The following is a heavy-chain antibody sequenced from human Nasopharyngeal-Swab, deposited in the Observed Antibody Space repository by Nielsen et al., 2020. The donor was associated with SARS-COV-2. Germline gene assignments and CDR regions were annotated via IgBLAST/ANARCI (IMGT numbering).Heavy chain of an antibody. CDR3: ARTTTTTRFDT. D-gene: IGHD3-9*01. J-gene: IGHJ4*02. V-gene: IGHV4-61*01. Sequence: SQTLSLTCTVSGRSVSSDTYSWSWIRQPPGNGLEWIGYVVYSGRTNYNPSPKSRVTISVDTSKDQFSLKLNSVTAADTAMYFCARTTTTTRFDTWGQGTLVAVSS. CDR1: GRSVSSDTYS. CDR2: VVYSGRT.